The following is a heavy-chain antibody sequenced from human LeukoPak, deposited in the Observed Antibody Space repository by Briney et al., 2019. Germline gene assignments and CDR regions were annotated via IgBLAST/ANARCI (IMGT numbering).Heavy chain of an antibody. D-gene: IGHD6-19*01. CDR1: GGSISSYY. J-gene: IGHJ4*02. Sequence: SETLSLTCTVSGGSISSYYWSWIRQPPGKGLEWIGYIYYSGSTKYNASLKSRVTISVDTSKNQFSLKLSSVTAADTAVYYCARGGPNSSGWRIDYWGQGTLVTVSS. CDR2: IYYSGST. V-gene: IGHV4-59*01. CDR3: ARGGPNSSGWRIDY.